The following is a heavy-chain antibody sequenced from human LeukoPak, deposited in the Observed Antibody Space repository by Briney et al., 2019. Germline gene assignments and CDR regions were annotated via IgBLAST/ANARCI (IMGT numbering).Heavy chain of an antibody. V-gene: IGHV3-53*01. D-gene: IGHD3-10*01. CDR1: GLSVSANY. CDR3: ARDYYVSGTHHRYFDL. Sequence: GGSMRLACAASGLSVSANYMSWVRQAPGKGLEWVSVIYGGGDTYDADSVKGRFTISRDNSKNTLFLQMNSLRAEDTAVYYCARDYYVSGTHHRYFDLWGRGTLVTVSS. J-gene: IGHJ2*01. CDR2: IYGGGDT.